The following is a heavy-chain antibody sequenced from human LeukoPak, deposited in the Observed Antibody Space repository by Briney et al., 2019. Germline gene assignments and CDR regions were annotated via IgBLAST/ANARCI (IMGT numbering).Heavy chain of an antibody. CDR2: IYHSGST. CDR3: ARAMGRWLQFAGGFDY. Sequence: SETLSLTCAVSGGSISSGGYSWSWIRQPPGKGLEWIGYIYHSGSTYYNPSLKSRVTISVDRSKNQFSLKLSSVTAADTAVYYCARAMGRWLQFAGGFDYWGQETWSPSPQ. V-gene: IGHV4-30-2*01. CDR1: GGSISSGGYS. D-gene: IGHD5-24*01. J-gene: IGHJ4*01.